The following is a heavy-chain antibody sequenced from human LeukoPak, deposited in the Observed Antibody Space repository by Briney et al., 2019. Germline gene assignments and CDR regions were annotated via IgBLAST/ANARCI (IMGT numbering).Heavy chain of an antibody. V-gene: IGHV3-23*01. CDR2: IRDSGSST. CDR1: GFTFSSYA. CDR3: AKYGPQDSGSSHFDY. Sequence: GGSLRLSCAASGFTFSSYAMSWVRQAPGKGLEWVSAIRDSGSSTHHADSVKGRFTTSRDNSKNTLFLQMNSLRAEDTAIYYCAKYGPQDSGSSHFDYWGQGALVTVSS. J-gene: IGHJ4*02. D-gene: IGHD1-26*01.